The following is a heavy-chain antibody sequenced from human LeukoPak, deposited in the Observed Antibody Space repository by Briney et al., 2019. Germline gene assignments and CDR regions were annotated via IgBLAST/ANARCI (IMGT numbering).Heavy chain of an antibody. Sequence: SVKVSCRASGGTFSSYAISWVRQAPGQGLEWMGRIIPILGIANYAQKFQGRVTITADKSTSTAYMELSSLRSEDTAVYHCAREDTFSDYPLFDYWGQGTLVTVSS. V-gene: IGHV1-69*04. CDR2: IIPILGIA. D-gene: IGHD2/OR15-2a*01. CDR3: AREDTFSDYPLFDY. CDR1: GGTFSSYA. J-gene: IGHJ4*02.